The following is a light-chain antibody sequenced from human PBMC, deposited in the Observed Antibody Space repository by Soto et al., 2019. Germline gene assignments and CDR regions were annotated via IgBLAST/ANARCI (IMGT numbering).Light chain of an antibody. CDR2: KAS. CDR1: QSVSVW. Sequence: DIQMTQSPSTLSASVGDTVTITCRASQSVSVWLAWYQQKPGKAPKLLIYKASRLESAVPSRFSCRGSGTEFTLTISSLQSEDFATYYCQQYDSYWTFGQGTTVDIK. J-gene: IGKJ1*01. V-gene: IGKV1-5*03. CDR3: QQYDSYWT.